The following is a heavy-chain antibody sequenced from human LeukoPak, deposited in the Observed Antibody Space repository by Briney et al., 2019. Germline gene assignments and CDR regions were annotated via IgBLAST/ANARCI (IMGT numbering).Heavy chain of an antibody. V-gene: IGHV3-30*18. CDR2: ISYDGSNK. Sequence: GGSLRLSCAASGFTFSRFGMHWVRQAPGKGLEWVAVISYDGSNKYYTDSVKGRFTISRDNSKNTLYLQMNSLRAEDTAVYYCTKDGLYYSDAFDLWGQGTMVTVSS. D-gene: IGHD3-10*01. CDR1: GFTFSRFG. J-gene: IGHJ3*01. CDR3: TKDGLYYSDAFDL.